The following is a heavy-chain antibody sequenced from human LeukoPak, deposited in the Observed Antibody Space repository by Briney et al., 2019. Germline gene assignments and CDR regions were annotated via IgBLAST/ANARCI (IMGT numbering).Heavy chain of an antibody. Sequence: SETLYLTCAVSGGSITNNNWLNWIRQPPGKGLEWIWDAFHSGSTNYNPSLKSRVSISLDKSKNQFSLNLTSVTAADTAVYYCARDEGSYTRVDSWGQGTLVTVSS. CDR1: GGSITNNNW. CDR2: AFHSGST. D-gene: IGHD1-26*01. V-gene: IGHV4-4*02. CDR3: ARDEGSYTRVDS. J-gene: IGHJ4*02.